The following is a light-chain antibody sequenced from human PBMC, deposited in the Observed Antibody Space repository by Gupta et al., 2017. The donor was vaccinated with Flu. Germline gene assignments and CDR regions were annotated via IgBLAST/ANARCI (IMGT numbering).Light chain of an antibody. CDR3: LSDGASNVHV. V-gene: IGLV2-23*01. Sequence: QTALPQPASVSGSPCPLITISCTGAIRDVGSHNLVSWYQQHPGKAPKVILYENNRRPSGVATRFSGSKSGNTASVTISVRKEEDEADYYCLSDGASNVHVFGGGTKVTVL. J-gene: IGLJ2*01. CDR2: ENN. CDR1: IRDVGSHNL.